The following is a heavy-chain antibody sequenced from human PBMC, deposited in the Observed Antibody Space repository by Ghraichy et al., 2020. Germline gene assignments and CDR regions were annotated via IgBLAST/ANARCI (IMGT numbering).Heavy chain of an antibody. V-gene: IGHV3-21*01. Sequence: AGSLRLSCAASGFTFSSYSMNWVRQAPGKGLEWVSSISSSSSYIYYADSVKGRFTISRDNAKNSLYLQMNSLRAEDTAVYYCARGQQLVRDAFDIWGQGTMVTVSS. J-gene: IGHJ3*02. CDR1: GFTFSSYS. D-gene: IGHD6-6*01. CDR3: ARGQQLVRDAFDI. CDR2: ISSSSSYI.